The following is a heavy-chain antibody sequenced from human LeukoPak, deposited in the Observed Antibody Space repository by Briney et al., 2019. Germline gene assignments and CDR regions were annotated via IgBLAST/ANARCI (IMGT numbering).Heavy chain of an antibody. D-gene: IGHD2-15*01. CDR1: GFTFNSYA. V-gene: IGHV3-23*01. J-gene: IGHJ4*02. CDR2: ISGTGSYT. Sequence: PGGSLRLSCAASGFTFNSYAMNWVRQAPGKGLEWVSSISGTGSYTYYADSVKGRFTISRDNSKKTLYLQMNSLTAEDTAIYYCAKQPGCSASVCYPVDYWGQGAPVTVSS. CDR3: AKQPGCSASVCYPVDY.